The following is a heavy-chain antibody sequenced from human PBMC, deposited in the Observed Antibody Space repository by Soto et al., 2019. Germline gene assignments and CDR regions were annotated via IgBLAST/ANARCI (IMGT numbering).Heavy chain of an antibody. D-gene: IGHD3-3*01. CDR3: ARGQRFSDWFDP. J-gene: IGHJ5*02. V-gene: IGHV4-4*07. CDR2: VYISGGT. CDR1: GGSMSSYY. Sequence: QVHLQQSGPGLVNPSETLSLTCTVSGGSMSSYYWTCIRQPAGNGLEWIGRVYISGGTNYNPSLMSRVTISLDTSENQFSLRLLYVTDADTAVYYCARGQRFSDWFDPWGQGTLVPVSS.